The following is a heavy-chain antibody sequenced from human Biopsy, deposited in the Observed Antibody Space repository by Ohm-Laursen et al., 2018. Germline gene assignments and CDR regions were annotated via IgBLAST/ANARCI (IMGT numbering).Heavy chain of an antibody. Sequence: GTLSLTCSVSGGSFTGYYWSWIRQPPGKGLEWIGHISCTGYTSYNASLKSRVTISVDTSRNHFSLRLSSLTAADTAVYYCARGSNDSGGLYFPRWGQGTLPTVSS. CDR1: GGSFTGYY. CDR2: ISCTGYT. J-gene: IGHJ4*02. V-gene: IGHV4-59*01. D-gene: IGHD4-23*01. CDR3: ARGSNDSGGLYFPR.